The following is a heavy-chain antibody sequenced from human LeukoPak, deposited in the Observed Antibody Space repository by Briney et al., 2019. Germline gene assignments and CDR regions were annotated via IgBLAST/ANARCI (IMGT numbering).Heavy chain of an antibody. CDR1: GFTFSSYW. CDR3: AKDEYCSGGSCYSDAFDI. V-gene: IGHV3-23*01. Sequence: GGSLRLSCAASGFTFSSYWMSWVRQAPGKGLEWVSGISDNGGSTYCADSVKGRFTISRDNSKNTLYLQMNSLRAEDTAVYYCAKDEYCSGGSCYSDAFDIWGQGTMVIVSS. CDR2: ISDNGGST. J-gene: IGHJ3*02. D-gene: IGHD2-15*01.